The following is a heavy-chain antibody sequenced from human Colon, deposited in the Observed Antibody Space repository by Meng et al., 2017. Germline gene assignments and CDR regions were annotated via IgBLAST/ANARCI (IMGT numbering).Heavy chain of an antibody. Sequence: ASVKVFCRASGYTFTSYYMHWVRQAPGQGLEWMGWINPNSGGTNYAQKFQGRVTMTRDTSISTAYMELSRLRSDDTAVYYCARDYDILTGYYASDYWGQGTLVTVSS. CDR3: ARDYDILTGYYASDY. CDR2: INPNSGGT. V-gene: IGHV1-2*02. J-gene: IGHJ4*02. D-gene: IGHD3-9*01. CDR1: GYTFTSYY.